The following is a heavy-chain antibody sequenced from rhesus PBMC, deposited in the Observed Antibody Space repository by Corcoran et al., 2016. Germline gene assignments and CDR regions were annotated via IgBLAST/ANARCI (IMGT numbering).Heavy chain of an antibody. J-gene: IGHJ4*01. CDR2: IYGSGSST. Sequence: QLQLQESGPGLVKPSETLAVTCAVSGGSTRSNYWSWIRQPPGKGLAWIGRIYGSGSSTNYNPSLKSRVTLSVDTSKNQLSLKLSSVTAADTAVYYCARQLGPFDYWGQGVLVTVSS. D-gene: IGHD4-29*01. V-gene: IGHV4-169*01. CDR3: ARQLGPFDY. CDR1: GGSTRSNY.